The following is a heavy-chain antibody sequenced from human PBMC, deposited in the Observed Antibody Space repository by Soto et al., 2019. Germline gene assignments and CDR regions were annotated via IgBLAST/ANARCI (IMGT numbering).Heavy chain of an antibody. CDR1: GFTFGDYA. J-gene: IGHJ3*02. Sequence: GGSLRLSCTASGFTFGDYAMSWVRQAPGKGLEWVGFIRSKAYGGTTEYAASVKGRFTISRDDSKSIAYLQMNSLKTEDTAVYYCTRDGGDFWSGFSDAFDIWGQGTMVTVS. CDR3: TRDGGDFWSGFSDAFDI. CDR2: IRSKAYGGTT. V-gene: IGHV3-49*04. D-gene: IGHD3-3*01.